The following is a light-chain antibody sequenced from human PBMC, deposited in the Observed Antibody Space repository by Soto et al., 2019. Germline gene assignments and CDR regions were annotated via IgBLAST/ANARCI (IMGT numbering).Light chain of an antibody. V-gene: IGKV3-20*01. CDR3: QQYGSSPQT. CDR1: QRVSSSY. J-gene: IGKJ1*01. Sequence: EIVLTQSPGTLSLSPGERATLSCRAGQRVSSSYLAWYQQKPVQAPRLLIYGASSRATGIPDRFSGSGSGTDFTLTISRLEPEDCAVYYCQQYGSSPQTFGQGTKVDSK. CDR2: GAS.